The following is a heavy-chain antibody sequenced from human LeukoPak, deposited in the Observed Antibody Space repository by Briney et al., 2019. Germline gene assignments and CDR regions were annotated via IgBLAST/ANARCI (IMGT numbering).Heavy chain of an antibody. CDR3: TRRSAAAGTIDY. D-gene: IGHD6-13*01. CDR1: GIAFSSNW. J-gene: IGHJ4*02. Sequence: GGSLRLSCAASGIAFSSNWMHWVRQAPGKGLVCVSRINSDGSTTTYADSVKGRFTISRDNAKNTVYLQMNSLTAEDTGVYYCTRRSAAAGTIDYWGQGTLVTVSS. CDR2: INSDGSTT. V-gene: IGHV3-74*01.